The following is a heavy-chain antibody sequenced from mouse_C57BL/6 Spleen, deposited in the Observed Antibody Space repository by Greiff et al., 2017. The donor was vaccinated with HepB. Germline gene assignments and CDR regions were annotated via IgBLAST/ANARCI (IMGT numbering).Heavy chain of an antibody. V-gene: IGHV5-6*01. CDR2: ISSGGSYT. CDR3: ASLYYSNRRGGY. J-gene: IGHJ2*01. CDR1: GFTFSSYG. D-gene: IGHD2-5*01. Sequence: EVKLVESGGDLVKPGGSLKLSCAASGFTFSSYGMSWVRQTPDKRLEWVATISSGGSYTYYPDSVKGRFTISRDNAKNTLYLQMSSLKSEDTAMYCCASLYYSNRRGGYWGQGTTLTVSS.